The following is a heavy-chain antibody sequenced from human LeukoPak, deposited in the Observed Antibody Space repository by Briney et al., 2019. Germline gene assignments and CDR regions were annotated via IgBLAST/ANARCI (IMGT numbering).Heavy chain of an antibody. D-gene: IGHD1-26*01. V-gene: IGHV3-7*01. J-gene: IGHJ4*02. Sequence: GGSLRLSCAASGFTFRNYWMSWVRQAPGKGLEWVANIKEDGSEKHYVDSVKGRFTISRDNAKNSLYLQMNGLRAEDTALYHCAREVGASLPHIDYWGQGTLVTVSS. CDR1: GFTFRNYW. CDR3: AREVGASLPHIDY. CDR2: IKEDGSEK.